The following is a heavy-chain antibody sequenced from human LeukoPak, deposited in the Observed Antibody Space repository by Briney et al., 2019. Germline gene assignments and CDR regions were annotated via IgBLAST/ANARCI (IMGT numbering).Heavy chain of an antibody. CDR3: ARGNYYGMDV. V-gene: IGHV3-74*03. CDR1: ESTFSKFW. D-gene: IGHD2/OR15-2a*01. Sequence: PGGSLRLSCAASESTFSKFWMHWVRHAPGKGLVWVSGINRDGSTTTYADSVKGRFTVSRDNAKNTLYLQMNSLRAEDTAVYYCARGNYYGMDVWGQGTTVSVSS. J-gene: IGHJ6*02. CDR2: INRDGSTT.